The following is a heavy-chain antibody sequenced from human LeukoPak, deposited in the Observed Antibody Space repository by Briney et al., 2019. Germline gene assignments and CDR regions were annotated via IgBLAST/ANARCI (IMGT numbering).Heavy chain of an antibody. CDR2: INSDGSST. CDR1: GFTFSSYL. J-gene: IGHJ4*02. D-gene: IGHD3-10*01. CDR3: ARESSITMELWYFDY. Sequence: GGSLRLSSAASGFTFSSYLMHWVRQAPGKGLVWVSRINSDGSSTSYADSVKGRFTISRDNAKNTLYLQMNSLRAEDTAVYYCARESSITMELWYFDYWGQGTLVTVSS. V-gene: IGHV3-74*01.